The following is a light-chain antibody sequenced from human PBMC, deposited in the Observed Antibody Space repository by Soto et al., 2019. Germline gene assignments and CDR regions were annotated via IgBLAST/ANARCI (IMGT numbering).Light chain of an antibody. Sequence: DIVETQYPATVSVSPGERATLSCRASQSVNNKLAWYQQKPGQAPRLLIYGASTRATGIPPRFSGSGSGTDFTLTISSLQSEDFALYHCQQYKDWPCTFGQGTKLEIK. CDR1: QSVNNK. J-gene: IGKJ2*02. CDR2: GAS. CDR3: QQYKDWPCT. V-gene: IGKV3-15*01.